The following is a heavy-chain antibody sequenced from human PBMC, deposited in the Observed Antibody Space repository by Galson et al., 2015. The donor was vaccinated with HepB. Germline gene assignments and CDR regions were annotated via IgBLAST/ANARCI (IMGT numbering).Heavy chain of an antibody. Sequence: SLRLSCAASGFTFSNYWMSWVRQAPGKGLEWVANIRQDGSEKYYVDSVTGRFSISRDNARNSLYLQMNSLRAEDTAVYYCARGNLYFDYWGQGTLVTVSS. CDR2: IRQDGSEK. J-gene: IGHJ4*02. D-gene: IGHD4-23*01. CDR1: GFTFSNYW. CDR3: ARGNLYFDY. V-gene: IGHV3-7*03.